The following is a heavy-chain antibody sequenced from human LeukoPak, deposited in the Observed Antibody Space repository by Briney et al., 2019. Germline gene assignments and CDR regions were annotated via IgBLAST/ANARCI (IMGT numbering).Heavy chain of an antibody. Sequence: GGSLRLSCAASGFTFSSYAMSWVRQAPGKGLEWVSAISGSGGNTYYADSVKGRFTISRDNSKNTVYLQMNGLSVEDTAIYYCAREATWGEWYFDHWGQGTPVTVSS. CDR1: GFTFSSYA. V-gene: IGHV3-23*01. CDR2: ISGSGGNT. J-gene: IGHJ4*02. D-gene: IGHD3-3*01. CDR3: AREATWGEWYFDH.